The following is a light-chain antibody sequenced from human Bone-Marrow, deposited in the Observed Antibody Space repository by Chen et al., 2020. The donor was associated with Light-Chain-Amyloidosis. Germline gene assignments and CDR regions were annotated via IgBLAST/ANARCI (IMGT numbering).Light chain of an antibody. CDR2: YDY. V-gene: IGLV1-36*01. CDR3: AIYDNSLDGWV. J-gene: IGLJ3*02. Sequence: QTVLTQPPSVSEAPGQRVPISCSGSSSNIEDNAVTWYQHLPGKAPKLLIFYDYMKPSGVSDRFSGSKSGTSASLAISGLQPEDEADYFCAIYDNSLDGWVFGGGTKVTVL. CDR1: SSNIEDNA.